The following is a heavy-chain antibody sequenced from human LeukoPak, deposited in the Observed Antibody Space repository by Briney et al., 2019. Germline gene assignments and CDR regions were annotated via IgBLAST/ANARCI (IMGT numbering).Heavy chain of an antibody. Sequence: GGSLRLSCSASGFTFSNYGMSWVRQAPGKGLEWVSGISGSGGRTYYADSVKGRFTISRDNSENTLYLQMNGLRAEDTAVYYCARDTPPGYWGQGTLVTVSS. V-gene: IGHV3-23*01. CDR3: ARDTPPGY. CDR1: GFTFSNYG. J-gene: IGHJ4*02. CDR2: ISGSGGRT.